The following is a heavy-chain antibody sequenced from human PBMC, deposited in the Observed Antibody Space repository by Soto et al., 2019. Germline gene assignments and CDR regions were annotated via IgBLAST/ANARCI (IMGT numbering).Heavy chain of an antibody. CDR1: GGSFSGYY. CDR3: ARLRGSIENPDYYYYGMDV. CDR2: INHSGST. J-gene: IGHJ6*02. V-gene: IGHV4-34*01. Sequence: KPSETLSLTCAVYGGSFSGYYWSWIRQPPGKGLEWIGEINHSGSTNYNPSLKSRVTISVDTSKNQFSLKLSSVTAADTAVYYCARLRGSIENPDYYYYGMDVWGQGTTVTVSS. D-gene: IGHD3-16*02.